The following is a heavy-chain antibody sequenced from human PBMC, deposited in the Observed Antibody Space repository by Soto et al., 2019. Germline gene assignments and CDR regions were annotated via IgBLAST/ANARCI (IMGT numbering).Heavy chain of an antibody. V-gene: IGHV4-30-4*01. CDR2: IYDGGST. J-gene: IGHJ5*02. Sequence: SETLSLTCTVSGGSISSVYDYWSWIRQSPDKGLEWIGHIYDGGSTYNNPSLTSRVTISVDTSKNQFSLQLRSVTAADTAVYYCARVPDRWGQGTLVTVSS. CDR3: ARVPDR. D-gene: IGHD2-2*01. CDR1: GGSISSVYDY.